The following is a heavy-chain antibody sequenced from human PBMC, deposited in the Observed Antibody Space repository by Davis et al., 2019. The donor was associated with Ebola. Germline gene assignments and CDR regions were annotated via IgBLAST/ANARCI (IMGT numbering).Heavy chain of an antibody. D-gene: IGHD2-2*01. J-gene: IGHJ6*02. CDR1: GFTFSSYG. V-gene: IGHV3-30*03. CDR3: ARDDVYCSSTSCRPYYYYYGMDV. Sequence: GESLKISCAASGFTFSSYGMHWVRQAPGKGLEWVAVISYDGSNKYYADSVKGRFTISRDNSKNTLYLQMNSLRAEDTAVYYCARDDVYCSSTSCRPYYYYYGMDVWGQGTTVTVSS. CDR2: ISYDGSNK.